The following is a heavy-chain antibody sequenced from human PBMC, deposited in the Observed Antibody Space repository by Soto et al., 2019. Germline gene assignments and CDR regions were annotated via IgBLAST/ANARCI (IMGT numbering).Heavy chain of an antibody. Sequence: GGSLRLSCAASGFTFSTYWISWGRQAPGKGLEWVANIKEDGSEKYYVDSVEGRFTISRDNAKNSLYLQMTSLRAEDTALYYCARGWGYFDSSGFPYLYAMDVWGQGTTVTVSS. J-gene: IGHJ6*02. CDR3: ARGWGYFDSSGFPYLYAMDV. CDR1: GFTFSTYW. V-gene: IGHV3-7*01. D-gene: IGHD3-22*01. CDR2: IKEDGSEK.